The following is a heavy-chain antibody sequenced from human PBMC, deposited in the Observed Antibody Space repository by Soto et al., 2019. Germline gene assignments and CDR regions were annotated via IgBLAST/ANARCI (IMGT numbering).Heavy chain of an antibody. V-gene: IGHV4-31*03. J-gene: IGHJ4*02. D-gene: IGHD2-15*01. CDR1: GGSISSGGYY. CDR2: IYYRGST. CDR3: ARWDIVVVVAATSGRGFDY. Sequence: QVQLQESGPGLVKPSQTLSLTCTVSGGSISSGGYYWSWIRQHPGKGLEWIGYIYYRGSTYYNPSLKSRVTISVNTSKNQFSLKLSSVTAADTAVYYCARWDIVVVVAATSGRGFDYWGQGTLVTVSS.